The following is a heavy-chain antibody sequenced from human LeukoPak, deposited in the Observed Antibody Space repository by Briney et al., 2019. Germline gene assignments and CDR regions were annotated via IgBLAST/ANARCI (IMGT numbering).Heavy chain of an antibody. CDR2: IWYDGSNK. J-gene: IGHJ6*04. V-gene: IGHV3-33*08. CDR1: GFTFSSYG. D-gene: IGHD4-17*01. Sequence: GRSLRLSCAASGFTFSSYGMHWVRQAPGKGLEWVAVIWYDGSNKYYADSVKGRFTISRDNSKNTLYLQMNSLRAEDTAVYYCARSYGDYEGYYYGMDVWGKGATVTVSS. CDR3: ARSYGDYEGYYYGMDV.